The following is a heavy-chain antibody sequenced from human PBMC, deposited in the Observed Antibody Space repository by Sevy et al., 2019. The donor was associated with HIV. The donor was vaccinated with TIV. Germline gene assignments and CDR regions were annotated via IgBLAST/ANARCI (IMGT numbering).Heavy chain of an antibody. CDR2: IIPIFGTA. V-gene: IGHV1-69*13. CDR1: GGTFSSYA. D-gene: IGHD1-26*01. CDR3: ARGAGGSYGGAFDI. Sequence: ASLKVSCKASGGTFSSYAISWVRQAPGQGLEWMGGIIPIFGTANYAQKFQGRVTITADESTSTAYMELSSLRSEDTAVYYCARGAGGSYGGAFDIWGQGTMVTVSS. J-gene: IGHJ3*02.